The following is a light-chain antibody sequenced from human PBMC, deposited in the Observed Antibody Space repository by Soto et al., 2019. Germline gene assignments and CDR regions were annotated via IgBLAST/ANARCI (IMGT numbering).Light chain of an antibody. V-gene: IGKV2-24*01. CDR2: KIS. CDR3: MEATQPWM. Sequence: IVMTQTPLSSPVTLGQPASISCRSSQSLVHSDGNTYLSWLHQRPGQLPRLLLYKISNRFSGVPDRFSGSGAGTDFTLNISRVEAVDVGLSYCMEATQPWMFGKWTKVEIK. J-gene: IGKJ1*01. CDR1: QSLVHSDGNTY.